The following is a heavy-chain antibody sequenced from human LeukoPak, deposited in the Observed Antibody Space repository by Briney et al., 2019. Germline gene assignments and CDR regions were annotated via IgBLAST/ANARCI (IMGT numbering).Heavy chain of an antibody. CDR1: GGSISSYY. Sequence: SETLSHTCTVSGGSISSYYWSWIRQPPGKGLEWIGYIYYSGSTNYNPSLKSRVTISVDTSKNQFSLKLSSVTAADTAVYYCARGRRVGWGFGYYYYMDVWGKGTTVTVSS. CDR2: IYYSGST. CDR3: ARGRRVGWGFGYYYYMDV. V-gene: IGHV4-59*12. D-gene: IGHD3-10*01. J-gene: IGHJ6*03.